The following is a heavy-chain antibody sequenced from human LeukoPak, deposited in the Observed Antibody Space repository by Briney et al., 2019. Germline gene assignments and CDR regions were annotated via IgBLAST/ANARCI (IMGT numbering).Heavy chain of an antibody. D-gene: IGHD2-15*01. CDR3: ASRDNSEDIVVRRTEGYYYYMDV. CDR1: GGTFSSYA. Sequence: ASVKVSCKASGGTFSSYAISWVRQAPGQGLEWMGGIIPIFGTANYAQKFQGRVTITADKSTSTAYMELSSLRSEDTAVYYCASRDNSEDIVVRRTEGYYYYMDVWGKGTTVTVSS. CDR2: IIPIFGTA. V-gene: IGHV1-69*06. J-gene: IGHJ6*03.